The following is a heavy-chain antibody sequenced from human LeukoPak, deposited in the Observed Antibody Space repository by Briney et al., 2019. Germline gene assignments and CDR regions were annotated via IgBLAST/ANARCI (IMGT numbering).Heavy chain of an antibody. CDR2: IYYSGST. Sequence: PSETLSLTCTVSGGSISSSSYYWGWIRQPPGKGLEWIGSIYYSGSTHYNPSLKSRVTISVDTSKNQLSLKLSPVTAADTAVYYCASARTSSRSWFTFDYWGQGILVTVSS. V-gene: IGHV4-39*01. CDR1: GGSISSSSYY. D-gene: IGHD6-13*01. J-gene: IGHJ4*02. CDR3: ASARTSSRSWFTFDY.